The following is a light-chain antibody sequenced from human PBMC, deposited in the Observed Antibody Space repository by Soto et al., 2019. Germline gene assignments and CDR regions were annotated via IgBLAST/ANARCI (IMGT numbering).Light chain of an antibody. CDR2: GAS. CDR3: KQYNHWPPMT. Sequence: EIVMTQSPATLSVSPGERATLSCRASQSVGSNLAWFQQKPGQAPRLLLYGASTRATGIPARFSGSGSGTEFTLTISSLQSEDFVVYYSKQYNHWPPMTFGQGTKV. CDR1: QSVGSN. V-gene: IGKV3-15*01. J-gene: IGKJ1*01.